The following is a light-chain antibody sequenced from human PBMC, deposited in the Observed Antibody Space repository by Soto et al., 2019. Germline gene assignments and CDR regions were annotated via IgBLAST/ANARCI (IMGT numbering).Light chain of an antibody. CDR1: QSVRSH. CDR3: QQRSNWWT. Sequence: EMVLTQSPATLSLSPGETATLSCRASQSVRSHLAWFQQKPGQAPRLLMYGVSTRATGMPARFSGSGSGTDFTLTISSLEPEDFAVYYCQQRSNWWTFGQGTRWIS. V-gene: IGKV3-11*01. J-gene: IGKJ1*01. CDR2: GVS.